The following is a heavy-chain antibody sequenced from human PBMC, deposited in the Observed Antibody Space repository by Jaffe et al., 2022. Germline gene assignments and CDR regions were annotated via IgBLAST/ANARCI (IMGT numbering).Heavy chain of an antibody. CDR3: ARVSVLLWFGEPYYFDY. Sequence: EVQLVESGGGLVQPGGSLRLSCAASGFTFSSYWMHWVRQAPGKGLVWVSRINSDGSSTSYADSVKGRFTISRDNAKNTLYLQMNSLRAEDTAVYYCARVSVLLWFGEPYYFDYWGQGTLVTVSS. CDR2: INSDGSST. V-gene: IGHV3-74*01. J-gene: IGHJ4*02. D-gene: IGHD3-10*01. CDR1: GFTFSSYW.